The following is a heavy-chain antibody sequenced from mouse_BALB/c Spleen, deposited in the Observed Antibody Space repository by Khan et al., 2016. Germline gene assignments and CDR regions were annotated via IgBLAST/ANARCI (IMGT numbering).Heavy chain of an antibody. CDR2: MWSGGST. J-gene: IGHJ2*01. CDR3: ARNWEGGYFDY. Sequence: QVQLKESGPGLVQPSQSLSITCTVSGFSLTNYGVHWVRQSPGKGLEWLGVMWSGGSTDYNAAFKSRLSIYKDSSKSQVFFKMNSLQANDTAIYDCARNWEGGYFDYWGQGTTLTVSS. V-gene: IGHV2-2*02. D-gene: IGHD4-1*01. CDR1: GFSLTNYG.